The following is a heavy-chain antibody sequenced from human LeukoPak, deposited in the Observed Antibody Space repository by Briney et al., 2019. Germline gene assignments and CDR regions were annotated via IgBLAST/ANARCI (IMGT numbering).Heavy chain of an antibody. J-gene: IGHJ3*02. D-gene: IGHD3-22*01. CDR1: GFTFSSYA. CDR3: ARGSAYYDSRALDAFDI. Sequence: GGSLRLSCAASGFTFSSYAMHWVRQAPGKGLEWVAVISYDGSNKYYADSVKGRFTISRDNSKNTLYLQMNSLRAEDTAVYYCARGSAYYDSRALDAFDIWGQGTMVTVSS. V-gene: IGHV3-30*04. CDR2: ISYDGSNK.